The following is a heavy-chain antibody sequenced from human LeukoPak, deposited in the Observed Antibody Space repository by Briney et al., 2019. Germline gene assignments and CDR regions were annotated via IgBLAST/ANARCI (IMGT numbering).Heavy chain of an antibody. CDR3: ARDGGYPTTDEGFDP. D-gene: IGHD5-12*01. CDR2: IFHTGRN. J-gene: IGHJ5*02. Sequence: PSETLSLTCEVSGYSIGRDYYWAWLRQPPGKGLEWSGSIFHTGRNVYNPSYESRLTISMDTSKNDFLLRVNSVTAAHTAVYFCARDGGYPTTDEGFDPWGLGTLVTVSS. CDR1: GYSIGRDYY. V-gene: IGHV4-38-2*02.